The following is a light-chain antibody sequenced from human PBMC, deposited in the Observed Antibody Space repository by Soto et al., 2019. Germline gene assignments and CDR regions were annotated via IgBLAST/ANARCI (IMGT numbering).Light chain of an antibody. V-gene: IGKV3-20*01. CDR3: NQYATSPWT. CDR2: NAT. Sequence: ENVLTQSPGTLSLSPGERATLSCRASQSVGNNYLGWFQQKLGQAPRLLIANATYRAAGVADRFSGSGSGTDFSLTISRLEPEHSAVYYCNQYATSPWTFGQGTKVEIK. J-gene: IGKJ1*01. CDR1: QSVGNNY.